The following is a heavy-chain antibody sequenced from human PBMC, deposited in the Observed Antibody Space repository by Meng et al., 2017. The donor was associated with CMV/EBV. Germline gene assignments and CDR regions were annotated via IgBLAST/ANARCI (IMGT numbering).Heavy chain of an antibody. CDR1: GYTFTGYY. Sequence: ASVKVSCKASGYTFTGYYMHWVRQAPGQGLEWMGWINPNSGGTNYAQKSQGRVTMTRDTSISTAYMELSSLRSDDTAVYYCARDEGGYSAETRYDYWGQGTLVTVSS. D-gene: IGHD5-12*01. CDR2: INPNSGGT. CDR3: ARDEGGYSAETRYDY. J-gene: IGHJ4*02. V-gene: IGHV1-2*02.